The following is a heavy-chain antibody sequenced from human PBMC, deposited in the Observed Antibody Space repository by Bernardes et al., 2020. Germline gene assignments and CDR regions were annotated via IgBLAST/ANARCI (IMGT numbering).Heavy chain of an antibody. CDR1: GFTFSSYS. CDR2: ISSSSSYI. D-gene: IGHD3-16*01. V-gene: IGHV3-21*01. CDR3: ARMMRGYYYYGMDV. Sequence: GGSLRLSCAASGFTFSSYSMNWVRQAPGKGLEWVSSISSSSSYIYYADSVKGRFTISRDNAKNSLYLQMNSLRAEDTAVYYCARMMRGYYYYGMDVWGQGTTVTVSS. J-gene: IGHJ6*02.